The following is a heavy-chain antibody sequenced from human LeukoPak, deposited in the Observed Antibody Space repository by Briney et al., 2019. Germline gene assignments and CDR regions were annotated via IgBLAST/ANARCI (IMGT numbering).Heavy chain of an antibody. CDR3: ASAVMYRYYYYYGLDV. D-gene: IGHD1-1*01. CDR2: IDPNNGGT. CDR1: GYSFTGYF. J-gene: IGHJ6*02. Sequence: GASVKVSCKASGYSFTGYFIHWVRQAPGQGLEWMGRIDPNNGGTSYAQKFQGRDTVTRDTSITTAYMEITSLRSDDTAVYYCASAVMYRYYYYYGLDVWGQGTTVTVSS. V-gene: IGHV1-2*06.